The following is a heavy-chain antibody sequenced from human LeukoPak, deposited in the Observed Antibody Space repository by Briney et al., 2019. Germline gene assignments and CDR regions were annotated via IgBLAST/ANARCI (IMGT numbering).Heavy chain of an antibody. CDR2: ISDDGKTT. CDR3: AKALYSSSWPQIGY. D-gene: IGHD6-13*01. V-gene: IGHV3-23*01. Sequence: GGSLRLSCAASGFTFNNFAMNWVRQGPGKGLERVSVISDDGKTTHYADSVKGRVSISRDNSKNTLYLQMNSLRAEDTALYYCAKALYSSSWPQIGYWGQGTLVTVSS. J-gene: IGHJ4*02. CDR1: GFTFNNFA.